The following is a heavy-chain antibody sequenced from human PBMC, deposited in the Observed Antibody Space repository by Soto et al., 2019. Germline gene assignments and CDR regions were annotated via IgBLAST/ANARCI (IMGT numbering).Heavy chain of an antibody. CDR1: GFTFSNYA. Sequence: PGGSLRLSCAASGFTFSNYAMSWVRQAPGKGLEWVSAISGSGAGTYYADSVKGRFTISRDNSKNTLYLQMNSLRAEDTAVYYCAKDRDGIYYGSGTYYPDAFDIWGQGTMVTVSS. D-gene: IGHD3-10*01. J-gene: IGHJ3*02. V-gene: IGHV3-23*01. CDR2: ISGSGAGT. CDR3: AKDRDGIYYGSGTYYPDAFDI.